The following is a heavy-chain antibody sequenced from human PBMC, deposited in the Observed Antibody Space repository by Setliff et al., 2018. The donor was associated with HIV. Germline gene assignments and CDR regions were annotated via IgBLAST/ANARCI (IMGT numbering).Heavy chain of an antibody. Sequence: SVKVSCKASGGTFSSYAISWVRQAPGQGLEWMGGIIPILGIANCAQKFQGRVTITADESTSTAYMELSSLRSEDTAVYYCARRHEDGYIDYWGQGTLVTVSS. V-gene: IGHV1-69*10. J-gene: IGHJ4*02. CDR3: ARRHEDGYIDY. CDR2: IIPILGIA. CDR1: GGTFSSYA.